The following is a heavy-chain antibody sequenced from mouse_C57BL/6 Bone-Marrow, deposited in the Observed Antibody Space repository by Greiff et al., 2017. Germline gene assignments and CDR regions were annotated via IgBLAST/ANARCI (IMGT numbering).Heavy chain of an antibody. J-gene: IGHJ1*03. CDR1: GYTFTDYN. Sequence: DVKLQESGPELVKPGASVKIPCKASGYTFTDYNMDWVKQSHGKSLEWIGDINPNNGGTIYNQKFKGKATLTVDKSSSTAYMELRSLTSEDTAVYYCARVTTVVAPSYWYFDVWGTGTTVTVSS. D-gene: IGHD1-1*01. CDR3: ARVTTVVAPSYWYFDV. CDR2: INPNNGGT. V-gene: IGHV1-18*01.